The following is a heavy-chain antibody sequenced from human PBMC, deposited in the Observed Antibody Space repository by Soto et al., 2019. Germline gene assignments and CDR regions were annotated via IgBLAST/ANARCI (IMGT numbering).Heavy chain of an antibody. CDR3: AHGWGYYSQDYSDY. J-gene: IGHJ4*02. CDR2: IYWNDDK. Sequence: QITLKESGPTLVKPTQTLTLTCTFSGFSLSTSGVGVGWIRQPPGKALEWLALIYWNDDKRYSPSLKSKLTTTKHPSKDPVILTMTNMDPVDTATYYRAHGWGYYSQDYSDYWGQGTLVTVSS. CDR1: GFSLSTSGVG. D-gene: IGHD3-22*01. V-gene: IGHV2-5*01.